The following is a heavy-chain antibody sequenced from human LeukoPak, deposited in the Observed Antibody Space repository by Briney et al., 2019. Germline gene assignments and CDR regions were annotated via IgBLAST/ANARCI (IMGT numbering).Heavy chain of an antibody. Sequence: PVASVKVSCKASGYTFTSYAMNWVRQAPGQGLEWMGWINTNTGNPTYAQGFTGRFVFSLDTSVSTAYLQISSLKAEDTAVYYCARGFVWNDVRQGGYYYYGMDVWGQGTTVTVSS. D-gene: IGHD1-1*01. CDR2: INTNTGNP. CDR3: ARGFVWNDVRQGGYYYYGMDV. V-gene: IGHV7-4-1*02. CDR1: GYTFTSYA. J-gene: IGHJ6*02.